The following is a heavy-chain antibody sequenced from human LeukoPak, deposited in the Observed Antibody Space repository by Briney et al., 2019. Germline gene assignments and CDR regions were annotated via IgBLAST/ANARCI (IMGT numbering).Heavy chain of an antibody. Sequence: PGGSLRLSCAGSGFTFENHAVSWVRQAPGKGLEWVSGISWNSGSIGYADSVKGRFTISRDNAKNSLYLQMNSLRAEDTALYYCAKEAETKYCGGDCYSKPLDYWGQGTLVTVSS. CDR2: ISWNSGSI. D-gene: IGHD2-21*02. J-gene: IGHJ4*02. V-gene: IGHV3-9*01. CDR1: GFTFENHA. CDR3: AKEAETKYCGGDCYSKPLDY.